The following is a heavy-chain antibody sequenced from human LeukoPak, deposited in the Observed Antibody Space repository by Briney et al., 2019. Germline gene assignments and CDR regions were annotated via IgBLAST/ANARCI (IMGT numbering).Heavy chain of an antibody. CDR2: IYPDESDI. V-gene: IGHV5-51*01. J-gene: IGHJ4*02. Sequence: GESLKISCQGSGYSFTSRWIAWVRQMPGKGREGMGIIYPDESDISYNPSFQGQVTMSADKSVNVAYLQWSSLKASDTAMYYCATFSNYGDFFDFWGQGTLVTVSS. D-gene: IGHD4-17*01. CDR1: GYSFTSRW. CDR3: ATFSNYGDFFDF.